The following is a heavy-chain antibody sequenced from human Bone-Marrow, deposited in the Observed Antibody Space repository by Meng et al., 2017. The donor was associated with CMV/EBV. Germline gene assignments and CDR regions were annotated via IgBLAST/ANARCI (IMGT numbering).Heavy chain of an antibody. CDR3: ARGRRFGGNGAFDI. CDR1: GGSISSSSYY. Sequence: SETLSLTCTVSGGSISSSSYYWGWIRQPPGKGLEWIGSIYYSGSTYYNPSLKSRVTISVDTSKNQFSLKLSSVTAADTAVYYCARGRRFGGNGAFDIWGQGTMVTV. J-gene: IGHJ3*02. CDR2: IYYSGST. V-gene: IGHV4-39*01. D-gene: IGHD4-23*01.